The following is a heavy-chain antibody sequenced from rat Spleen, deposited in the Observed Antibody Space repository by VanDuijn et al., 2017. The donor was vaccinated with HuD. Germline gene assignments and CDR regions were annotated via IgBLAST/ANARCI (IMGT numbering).Heavy chain of an antibody. J-gene: IGHJ1*01. D-gene: IGHD5-1*01. Sequence: EVQLVESGGGLVQPGRSLKLSCAASGFTFSDYYMAWVRQAPKQGLEWVASINYEGSDTYYGGSVKGRFTISRDNAETTLYLQMNSLRSEDTATYYCARHGPGSWYFDLWGPGTMVTVSS. CDR3: ARHGPGSWYFDL. V-gene: IGHV5-22*01. CDR2: INYEGSDT. CDR1: GFTFSDYY.